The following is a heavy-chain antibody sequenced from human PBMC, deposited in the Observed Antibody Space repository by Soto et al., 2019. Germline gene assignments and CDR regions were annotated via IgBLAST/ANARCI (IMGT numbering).Heavy chain of an antibody. V-gene: IGHV3-30*18. D-gene: IGHD3-10*01. J-gene: IGHJ4*02. CDR3: AXDPGYYGSGRYGGGFDY. Sequence: GGSLRLSCAASGFNFRSFGMHWVRQAPGKGLEWVALISYDGIKEYYADSMEGRITISRDNSKNTVHLQMNSLRPEDTAVYYCAXDPGYYGSGRYGGGFDYWGQGTLVTVPQ. CDR1: GFNFRSFG. CDR2: ISYDGIKE.